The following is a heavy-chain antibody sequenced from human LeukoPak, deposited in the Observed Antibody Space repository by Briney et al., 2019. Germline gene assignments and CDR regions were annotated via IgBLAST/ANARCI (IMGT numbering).Heavy chain of an antibody. CDR3: PKAAWQWLEPGVFDY. J-gene: IGHJ4*02. Sequence: GGSLRLSCAASGFTFSSYGMHWVRQAPGKGLEWVAFIRYDRSNKYYADSVKGRFTISRDNSKNTLYLQMNSLRAEDTAVYYCPKAAWQWLEPGVFDYWGQGTLVTVSS. CDR1: GFTFSSYG. V-gene: IGHV3-30*02. CDR2: IRYDRSNK. D-gene: IGHD6-19*01.